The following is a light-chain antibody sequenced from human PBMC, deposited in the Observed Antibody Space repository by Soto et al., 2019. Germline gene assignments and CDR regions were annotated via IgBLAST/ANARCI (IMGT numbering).Light chain of an antibody. CDR1: QSVLYTSNNKNY. CDR3: QQHSSTPIT. Sequence: DSVMTQSPDSLAVSVGERATINCKSSQSVLYTSNNKNYITWYPQKSGQPPKMLIYWASTRESGVPDRFRGGGSGTDFTLTISSLQAEDVAVYYCQQHSSTPITFGQGTRLE. V-gene: IGKV4-1*01. J-gene: IGKJ5*01. CDR2: WAS.